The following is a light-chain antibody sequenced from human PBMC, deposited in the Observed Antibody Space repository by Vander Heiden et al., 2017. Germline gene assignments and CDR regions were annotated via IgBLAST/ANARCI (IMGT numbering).Light chain of an antibody. CDR1: QSVLYSSNNKNY. V-gene: IGKV4-1*01. Sequence: DIVMTPSPDSLPVSLGERATINCKSSQSVLYSSNNKNYLAWYQQKPGQPPKLLIYWASTRESGVPDRFSGSGSGTDFTLTISSLQAEDVAVYYCQQDYSTPFTFGHGTKVDIK. CDR3: QQDYSTPFT. CDR2: WAS. J-gene: IGKJ3*01.